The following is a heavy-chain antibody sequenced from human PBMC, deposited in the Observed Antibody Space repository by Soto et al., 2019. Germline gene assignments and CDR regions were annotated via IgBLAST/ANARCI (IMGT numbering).Heavy chain of an antibody. CDR2: IYYNGTT. Sequence: QVQLQESGPGLVKPADTLSLTCAVSAYSISSGNWWGWIRQPPGKGLEWIGYIYYNGTTYYNPSLKSRVTLSVDTSKNQFSLKVRSLTAVDTAVYYCARTFRYDFWSGSTFYAMNVWGQGTTVIVSS. CDR3: ARTFRYDFWSGSTFYAMNV. V-gene: IGHV4-28*01. J-gene: IGHJ6*02. D-gene: IGHD3-3*01. CDR1: AYSISSGNW.